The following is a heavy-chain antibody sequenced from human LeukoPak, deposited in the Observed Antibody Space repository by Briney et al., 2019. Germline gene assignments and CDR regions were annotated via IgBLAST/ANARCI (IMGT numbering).Heavy chain of an antibody. D-gene: IGHD3-10*01. CDR2: IKTDGSNT. CDR1: GFTFSSYW. V-gene: IGHV3-74*01. Sequence: GGSLRLSCAASGFTFSSYWMHWVRQAPGKGLVWVSNIKTDGSNTNYAESVKGRFTISRDNAKNTVYLQMNSLRAEDTAVYYCARDYVSGSFGPWGQGTLVTVSS. J-gene: IGHJ5*02. CDR3: ARDYVSGSFGP.